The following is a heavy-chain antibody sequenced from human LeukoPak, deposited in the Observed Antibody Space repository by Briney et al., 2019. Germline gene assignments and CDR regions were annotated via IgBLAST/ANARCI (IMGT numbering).Heavy chain of an antibody. D-gene: IGHD3-3*01. J-gene: IGHJ4*02. Sequence: PGGSLRLSCAASGFTFSSYAMHWVRQAPGKGLELVAVISYDGSNKYYADSVKGRFTISRDNSKNTLYLQMNSLRAEDTAVYYCARPTTIFGVAPLFRYWGQGTLVTVSS. CDR2: ISYDGSNK. CDR1: GFTFSSYA. V-gene: IGHV3-30-3*01. CDR3: ARPTTIFGVAPLFRY.